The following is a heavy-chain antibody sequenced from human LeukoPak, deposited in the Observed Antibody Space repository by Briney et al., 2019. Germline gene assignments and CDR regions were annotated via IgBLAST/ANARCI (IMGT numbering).Heavy chain of an antibody. CDR2: INSDGSST. Sequence: GGSLRLSCAASGFTFDDYGMNWVRQAPGTGLVWVSLINSDGSSTNYADSVKGRFTISRDNAKNTLYLQMNSLRAEDTAVYYCATDVPAVTIFGYWGQGTLVTVSS. V-gene: IGHV3-74*01. J-gene: IGHJ4*02. CDR1: GFTFDDYG. D-gene: IGHD2-2*01. CDR3: ATDVPAVTIFGY.